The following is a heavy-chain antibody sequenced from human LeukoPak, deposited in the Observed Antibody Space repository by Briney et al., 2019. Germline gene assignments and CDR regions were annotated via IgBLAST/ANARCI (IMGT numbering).Heavy chain of an antibody. V-gene: IGHV1-18*01. D-gene: IGHD2-15*01. CDR3: ARDTGYCSGGSCYPPLDY. CDR2: ISAYNGNT. Sequence: VASVKVSCKASGYTFTSYGISWVRQAPGQGLEWMGWISAYNGNTNYAQKLQGRVTMTTDTSASTAYMELRSLRSDDTAVYYCARDTGYCSGGSCYPPLDYWGQGTLVIVSS. J-gene: IGHJ4*02. CDR1: GYTFTSYG.